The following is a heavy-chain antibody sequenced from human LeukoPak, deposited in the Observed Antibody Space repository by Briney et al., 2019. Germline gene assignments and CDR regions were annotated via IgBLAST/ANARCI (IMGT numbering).Heavy chain of an antibody. CDR1: GGSISSYS. V-gene: IGHV4-4*07. J-gene: IGHJ4*02. Sequence: PSETLSLTCTVSGGSISSYSWSWIRQPAGKGLEWIGRFYTSGSTNYNPSLKSRLTMSVDTPKNQFSLNLSSVTAADTAVYYCARDRDPGYWGQGALVTVSS. CDR3: ARDRDPGY. CDR2: FYTSGST.